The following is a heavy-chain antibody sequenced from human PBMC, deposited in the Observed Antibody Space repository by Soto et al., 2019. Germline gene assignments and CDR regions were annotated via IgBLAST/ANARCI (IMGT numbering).Heavy chain of an antibody. V-gene: IGHV3-48*03. D-gene: IGHD6-13*01. CDR2: ISSSGSTI. Sequence: EVQLVESGGGLVQPGGSLRLSCAASGFTFSSYEMNWVRQAPGKGLEWVSYISSSGSTIDYTDSVKGRFTISRDNAKNSLYLQMNSLRAEDTAVYYCARDKSATGTDFDYWGQGTLVTVSS. J-gene: IGHJ4*02. CDR3: ARDKSATGTDFDY. CDR1: GFTFSSYE.